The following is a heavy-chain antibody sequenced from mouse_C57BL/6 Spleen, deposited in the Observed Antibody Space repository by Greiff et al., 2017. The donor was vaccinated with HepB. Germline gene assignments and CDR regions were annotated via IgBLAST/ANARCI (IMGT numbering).Heavy chain of an antibody. CDR3: ARTLYYGSSPWYFDV. V-gene: IGHV1-78*01. CDR1: GYTFTDHT. Sequence: QVQLKESDAELVKPGASVKISCKVSGYTFTDHTIHWMKQRPEQGLEWIGYIYPRDGSTKYNEKFKGKATLTADKSSSTAYMQLNSLTSEDSEVYFCARTLYYGSSPWYFDVWGTGTTVTVSS. CDR2: IYPRDGST. D-gene: IGHD1-1*01. J-gene: IGHJ1*03.